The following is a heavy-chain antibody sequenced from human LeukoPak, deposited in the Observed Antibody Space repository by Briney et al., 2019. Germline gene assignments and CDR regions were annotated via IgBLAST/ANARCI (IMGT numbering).Heavy chain of an antibody. J-gene: IGHJ4*02. CDR1: GFTFSAYR. CDR3: ARDDSSWYFRFDY. CDR2: ISSTSSYI. D-gene: IGHD6-13*01. Sequence: GGSLRLSCAVSGFTFSAYRMNWVRQAPGKGLEWVSSISSTSSYIYYADSLKGRFTISRDNAKSSLYPQMHSLRAEDTAVYYCARDDSSWYFRFDYWGQGTLVTVSS. V-gene: IGHV3-21*01.